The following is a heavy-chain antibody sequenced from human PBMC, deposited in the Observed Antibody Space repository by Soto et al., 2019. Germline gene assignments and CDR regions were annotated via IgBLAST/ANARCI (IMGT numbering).Heavy chain of an antibody. Sequence: PGGSLRLSCAASGFSFSDYWIHWVRQAPEKGLEWVSRIKTDGTSTDYADSVKGRFTISRDNAKNTLYLQMNSLCAEVTAVYYCAKREGNTYGLFHWGQGTLVTVSS. CDR1: GFSFSDYW. J-gene: IGHJ4*02. D-gene: IGHD3-10*01. V-gene: IGHV3-74*01. CDR2: IKTDGTST. CDR3: AKREGNTYGLFH.